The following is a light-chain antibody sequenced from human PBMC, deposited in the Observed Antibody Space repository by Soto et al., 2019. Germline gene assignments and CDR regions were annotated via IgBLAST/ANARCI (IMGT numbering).Light chain of an antibody. J-gene: IGLJ3*02. V-gene: IGLV2-14*01. Sequence: QSALTQPPSASGSLGQSVTISCTGSGSDVGDYNFVSWYQQHPGKVPKLMIYEVSNRPSGISNRFSGSKSDNTASLTISGLQAEDEADYYCCSYTISNTWVFGGGTKLTVL. CDR2: EVS. CDR3: CSYTISNTWV. CDR1: GSDVGDYNF.